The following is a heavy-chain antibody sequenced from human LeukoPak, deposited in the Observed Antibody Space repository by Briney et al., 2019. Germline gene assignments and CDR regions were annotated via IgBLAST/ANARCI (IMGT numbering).Heavy chain of an antibody. J-gene: IGHJ3*02. CDR3: ARGARMTTVVRSRSVNI. CDR1: GYTFTNYY. D-gene: IGHD4-23*01. Sequence: GASVKVSCKASGYTFTNYYIHWVRQAPGQGLEWMGLINPGGGNTNYAQNFQGRVTMTRDTSTSTVYMELSSLRSEDTAVYYCARGARMTTVVRSRSVNIWGQGTMVTVSS. CDR2: INPGGGNT. V-gene: IGHV1-46*01.